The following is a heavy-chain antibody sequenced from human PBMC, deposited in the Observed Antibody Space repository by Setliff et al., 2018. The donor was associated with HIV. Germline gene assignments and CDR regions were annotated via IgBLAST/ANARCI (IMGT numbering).Heavy chain of an antibody. J-gene: IGHJ4*02. CDR2: IYDTGDT. D-gene: IGHD6-13*01. Sequence: SETLSLTCTVTDDSISRSDFYWAWIRQPPEKGLEWVASIYDTGDTNYNPSLKSRVTISRDMSKNQFSLKLGSVTAADTAVYYCARHVPRSSRIDYWGQGTLVTVSS. CDR3: ARHVPRSSRIDY. CDR1: DDSISRSDFY. V-gene: IGHV4-39*01.